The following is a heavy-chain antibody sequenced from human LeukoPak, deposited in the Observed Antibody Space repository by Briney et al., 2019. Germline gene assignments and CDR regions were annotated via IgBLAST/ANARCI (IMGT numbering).Heavy chain of an antibody. CDR1: GFTFSSYG. Sequence: GGSLRLSCAASGFTFSSYGMHWVRQAPGKGLEWVAFIHYDGTNEYYADSVKGRFTISRDDFKNTLSLQMNGLRVEDTALYYCVNSGFDPWGQGTLVTVSS. CDR2: IHYDGTNE. J-gene: IGHJ5*02. CDR3: VNSGFDP. D-gene: IGHD3-10*01. V-gene: IGHV3-30*02.